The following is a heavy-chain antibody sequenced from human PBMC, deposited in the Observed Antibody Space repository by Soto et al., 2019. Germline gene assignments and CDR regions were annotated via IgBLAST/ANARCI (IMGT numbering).Heavy chain of an antibody. CDR2: IYPGDSDT. Sequence: LGESLKISCKGSGYSFTSYWIGWLRQMPGKGLEWMGIIYPGDSDTRYSPSFQGQVTISADKSISTAYLQWSSLKASDTAMYYCAGSCSGGSCYPNDAFDIWGQGTMVTVSS. J-gene: IGHJ3*02. D-gene: IGHD2-15*01. V-gene: IGHV5-51*01. CDR1: GYSFTSYW. CDR3: AGSCSGGSCYPNDAFDI.